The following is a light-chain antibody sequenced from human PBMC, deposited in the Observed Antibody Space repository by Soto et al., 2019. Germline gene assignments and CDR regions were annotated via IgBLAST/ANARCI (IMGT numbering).Light chain of an antibody. CDR3: QQYNNWPPWT. J-gene: IGKJ1*01. CDR1: QSVSSN. V-gene: IGKV3-15*01. CDR2: DAS. Sequence: EIVMTQSPATLSVSPGERATLSCRASQSVSSNLAWYQQKPGQAPRLLSYDASTRATGIPARFSGSGSGTEFTLTLSSLQSEDFAVYYCQQYNNWPPWTFGQGTKVEIK.